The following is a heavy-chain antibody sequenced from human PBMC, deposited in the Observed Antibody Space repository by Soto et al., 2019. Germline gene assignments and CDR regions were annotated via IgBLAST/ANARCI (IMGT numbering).Heavy chain of an antibody. CDR1: GYTFTGYY. Sequence: GAPVKVSCKASGYTFTGYYMHWVLQAPGQGLEWMGWINPNSGGTNYAQKFQGRVTMTRDTSISTAYMELSRLRSDDTAVYYCARVDTARRQKPGYWGQGTLVTVSS. J-gene: IGHJ4*02. CDR2: INPNSGGT. V-gene: IGHV1-2*02. D-gene: IGHD5-18*01. CDR3: ARVDTARRQKPGY.